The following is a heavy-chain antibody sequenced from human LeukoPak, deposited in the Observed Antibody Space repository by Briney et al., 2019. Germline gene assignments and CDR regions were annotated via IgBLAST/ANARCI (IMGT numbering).Heavy chain of an antibody. V-gene: IGHV3-64*01. Sequence: GGSLRLSCAASGFSFSMYSMHWVRQAPGKGLEYVSAINSNGGSTYYANSVKGRFTISRDNSKNTLYLQMGSLRAEDMAVYYCAREGSYGDSDYWGQGTLVTVSS. D-gene: IGHD5-18*01. CDR3: AREGSYGDSDY. CDR2: INSNGGST. CDR1: GFSFSMYS. J-gene: IGHJ4*02.